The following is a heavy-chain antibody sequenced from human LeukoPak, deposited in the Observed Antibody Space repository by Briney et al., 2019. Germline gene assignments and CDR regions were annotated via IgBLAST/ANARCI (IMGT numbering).Heavy chain of an antibody. D-gene: IGHD2-2*01. CDR1: SGSISSYY. J-gene: IGHJ3*02. CDR2: IYTSGST. V-gene: IGHV4-4*07. Sequence: SETLSLTCTVSSGSISSYYWSWLRQPAGKGLEWIGRIYTSGSTNYNPSLKSRVTMSVDTSKNQFSLKLSSVTAADTAVYYCARGEGLGYCSSTSCSPDHDAFDIWGQGTMVTVSS. CDR3: ARGEGLGYCSSTSCSPDHDAFDI.